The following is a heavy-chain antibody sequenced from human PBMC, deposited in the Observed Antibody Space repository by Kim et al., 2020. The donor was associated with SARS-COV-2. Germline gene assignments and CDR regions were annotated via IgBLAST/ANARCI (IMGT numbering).Heavy chain of an antibody. CDR3: ATSPGELATASWWDYYGMDV. CDR2: IYYSGST. CDR1: GGSISSSSYY. J-gene: IGHJ6*02. Sequence: SETLSLTCTVSGGSISSSSYYWGWIRQPPGKGLEWIGSIYYSGSTYYNPSLKSRVTISVDTSKNQFSLKLSSVTAADTAVYYCATSPGELATASWWDYYGMDVWGQGTTVTVSS. D-gene: IGHD1-26*01. V-gene: IGHV4-39*01.